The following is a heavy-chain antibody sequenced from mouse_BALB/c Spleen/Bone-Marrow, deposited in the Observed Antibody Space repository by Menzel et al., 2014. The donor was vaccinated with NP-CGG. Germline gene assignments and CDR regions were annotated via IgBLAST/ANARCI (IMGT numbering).Heavy chain of an antibody. J-gene: IGHJ4*01. V-gene: IGHV1S137*01. D-gene: IGHD2-14*01. Sequence: VQLQQSGAKLVRPGVSVKISCKGSGYTFTDHAIHWVKRSHAKSLEWIGVISGYYGDAIYNQTFKGKATMTVDKSSSTAYMELARLASEDSAIYYCARSGKVRNAMDYWGQGTSVTASS. CDR3: ARSGKVRNAMDY. CDR1: GYTFTDHA. CDR2: ISGYYGDA.